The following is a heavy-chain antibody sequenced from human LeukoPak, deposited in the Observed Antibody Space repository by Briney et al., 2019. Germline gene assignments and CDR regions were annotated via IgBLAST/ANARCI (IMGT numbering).Heavy chain of an antibody. CDR2: ISSDGSST. CDR1: GFTFSSYW. CDR3: ARGGDSGHEHSSGWPSSYYYYGMDV. J-gene: IGHJ6*02. V-gene: IGHV3-74*01. D-gene: IGHD6-19*01. Sequence: GGSLGLSCAASGFTFSSYWMHWVRQAPGKGLVWVSRISSDGSSTSYADSVKGRFTISRDNAKNTLYLQMNSLRAEDTAVYYCARGGDSGHEHSSGWPSSYYYYGMDVLGPGTTVNVSS.